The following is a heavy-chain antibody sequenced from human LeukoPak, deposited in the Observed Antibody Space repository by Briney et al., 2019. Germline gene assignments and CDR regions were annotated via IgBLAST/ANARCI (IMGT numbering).Heavy chain of an antibody. CDR2: IYYSGST. J-gene: IGHJ4*02. Sequence: SETLSLTCTVSGGSISSSNYYWGWIRQPPGKGLEWIGSIYYSGSTYYNPSLKSRVTISVDTSKNQFSLKLSSVTAADTAVYYCARHRGLSYYYDSSGVSYFDYWGQGTLVTVSS. V-gene: IGHV4-39*01. CDR1: GGSISSSNYY. D-gene: IGHD3-22*01. CDR3: ARHRGLSYYYDSSGVSYFDY.